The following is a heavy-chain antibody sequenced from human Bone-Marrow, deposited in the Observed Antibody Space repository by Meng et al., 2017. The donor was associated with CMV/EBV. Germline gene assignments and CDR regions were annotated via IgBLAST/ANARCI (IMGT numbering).Heavy chain of an antibody. CDR2: IWYDGSNK. D-gene: IGHD6-6*01. Sequence: GESLKISCAASGFTFSSYGMHWVRQAPGKGLEWVAVIWYDGSNKYYADSVKGRFTISRDNSKNTLYLQMNSLRAEDTAVYYCAKDLMGSSGRGYFDYWGQGTLVTVSS. V-gene: IGHV3-33*06. CDR3: AKDLMGSSGRGYFDY. J-gene: IGHJ4*02. CDR1: GFTFSSYG.